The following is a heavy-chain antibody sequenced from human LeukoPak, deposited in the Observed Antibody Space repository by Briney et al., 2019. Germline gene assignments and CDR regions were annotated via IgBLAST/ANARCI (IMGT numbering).Heavy chain of an antibody. CDR1: GGSISSYY. D-gene: IGHD5-18*01. J-gene: IGHJ5*02. V-gene: IGHV4-59*08. CDR2: IYYSGST. Sequence: SETLSLTCTVSGGSISSYYWSWIRQPPGKGLEWIGYIYYSGSTNYNPSLKSRVPISVDTSKNQFSLKLSSVTAADTAVYYCARAVGYSYPNWFDPWGQGTLVTVSS. CDR3: ARAVGYSYPNWFDP.